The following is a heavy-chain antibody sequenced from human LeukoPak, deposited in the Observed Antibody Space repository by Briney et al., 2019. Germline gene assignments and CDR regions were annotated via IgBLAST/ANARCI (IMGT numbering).Heavy chain of an antibody. CDR2: ISGGAAGT. Sequence: PEGSLRLSCAVSGFSLRSYAMSWVRQAPGKGLEWVSAISGGAAGTYYADSVKGRFTISTDISKSTLYVQINSLRAEDTAVYYCARTVYNSGWFHFDHWGQGTLVTVSS. V-gene: IGHV3-23*01. D-gene: IGHD6-19*01. CDR1: GFSLRSYA. CDR3: ARTVYNSGWFHFDH. J-gene: IGHJ4*02.